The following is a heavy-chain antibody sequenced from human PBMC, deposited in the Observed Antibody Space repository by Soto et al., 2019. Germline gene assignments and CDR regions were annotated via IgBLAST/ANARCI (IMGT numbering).Heavy chain of an antibody. D-gene: IGHD3-10*01. V-gene: IGHV3-33*01. CDR3: ARGGQTEYFDY. J-gene: IGHJ4*02. Sequence: QVQLVESGGGVVQPGRSLRLSCAASGFTFSSYGMHWVRQAPGKGLEWVAVIWYDGSNKYYADSVKGRFTISRDNSKNTLYLQMNSLRAEDTAVYYCARGGQTEYFDYWGQGTLVTVSS. CDR1: GFTFSSYG. CDR2: IWYDGSNK.